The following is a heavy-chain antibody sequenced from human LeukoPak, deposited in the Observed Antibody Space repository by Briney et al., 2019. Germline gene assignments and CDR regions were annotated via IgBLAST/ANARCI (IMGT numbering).Heavy chain of an antibody. J-gene: IGHJ6*03. V-gene: IGHV3-13*01. CDR1: GFTFSSFN. CDR2: IGTASDT. CDR3: ARGPPRGKYYYMDV. Sequence: GGSLRLSCAASGFTFSSFNMHWVRQPTGQGLEWVSTIGTASDTYYPGSVEGRFTLSRDNAKNSLYLQMNSLTAGDTAAYYCARGPPRGKYYYMDVWGKGTTVTVSS. D-gene: IGHD1-1*01.